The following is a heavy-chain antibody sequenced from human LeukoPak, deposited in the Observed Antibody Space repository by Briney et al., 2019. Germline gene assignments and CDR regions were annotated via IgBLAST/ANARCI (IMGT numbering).Heavy chain of an antibody. CDR3: TRDWRNLGYDY. CDR2: ISSDGSNT. J-gene: IGHJ4*02. V-gene: IGHV3-74*03. Sequence: PGGSLRLSCAASGLTLNTYWMHWVRQAPGKGLVWVSQISSDGSNTKYADSVKGRFTISRDNAKNTLYLQMHDLRAEDTAVYYCTRDWRNLGYDYWGQGTLVTVSS. D-gene: IGHD5-12*01. CDR1: GLTLNTYW.